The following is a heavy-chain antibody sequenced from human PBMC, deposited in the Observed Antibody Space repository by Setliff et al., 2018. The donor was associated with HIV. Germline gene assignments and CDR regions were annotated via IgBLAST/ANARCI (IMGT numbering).Heavy chain of an antibody. CDR3: ASSPAWRSDFGLHTFDY. D-gene: IGHD2-2*01. J-gene: IGHJ4*02. CDR1: GYSISSRYY. V-gene: IGHV4-38-2*02. Sequence: PSETLSLTCTVSGYSISSRYYWGWIRQPPGKGLEWIGSVYHTGSTYYNPSLKSRVTMSADTSKHQFSLKLSSVTAADTAVYYCASSPAWRSDFGLHTFDYWGQGTLVTVSS. CDR2: VYHTGST.